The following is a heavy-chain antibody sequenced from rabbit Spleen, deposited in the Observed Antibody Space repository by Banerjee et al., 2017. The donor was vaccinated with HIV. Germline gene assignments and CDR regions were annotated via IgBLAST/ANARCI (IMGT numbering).Heavy chain of an antibody. Sequence: LQESGGDLVKPEGSLTLTCTASGFSFSSSYVMYWVRQAPGKGPEWIACIDAGSSGSTYYESWATVRFIVSKTSSTTVTLQMNSLTAADTATYFCARDAGNTYRINNLDLWGPVTLVTVS. V-gene: IGHV1S45*01. CDR3: ARDAGNTYRINNLDL. CDR2: IDAGSSGST. J-gene: IGHJ4*01. D-gene: IGHD8-1*01. CDR1: GFSFSSSYV.